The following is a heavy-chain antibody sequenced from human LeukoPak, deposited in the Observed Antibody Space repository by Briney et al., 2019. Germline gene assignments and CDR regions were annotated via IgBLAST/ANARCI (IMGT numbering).Heavy chain of an antibody. Sequence: ASVKVSCKASGYTFTSYYMHWVRQAPGQGLEWMGIINPSGGSTSYAQKFQGRVTMTRDTSTSTVYMGLSSLRSEDTAVYYCASSIAAAGTGFDYWGQGTLVTVSP. CDR2: INPSGGST. CDR3: ASSIAAAGTGFDY. CDR1: GYTFTSYY. V-gene: IGHV1-46*03. J-gene: IGHJ4*02. D-gene: IGHD6-13*01.